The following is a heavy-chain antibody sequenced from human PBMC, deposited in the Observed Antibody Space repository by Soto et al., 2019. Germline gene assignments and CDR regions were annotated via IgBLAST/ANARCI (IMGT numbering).Heavy chain of an antibody. CDR2: VNPNSGGT. CDR3: AREHDDSCYYRRFDP. J-gene: IGHJ5*02. Sequence: ASVKVSCKTSGYTFTGYYIHWVRQAPGQGLEWMGWVNPNSGGTNYAQKFQGRVTMTRDTSISTVYMDLSRLRSDDTAIYFCAREHDDSCYYRRFDPWGQGSLVTVSS. D-gene: IGHD3-22*01. CDR1: GYTFTGYY. V-gene: IGHV1-2*02.